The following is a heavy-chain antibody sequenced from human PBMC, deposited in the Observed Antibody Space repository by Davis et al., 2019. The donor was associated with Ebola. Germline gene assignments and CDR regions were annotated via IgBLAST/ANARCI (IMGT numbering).Heavy chain of an antibody. Sequence: SETLSLTCAASGGSFSGYYWSWIRQPPGKGLEWIGSIYYSGSTYYNPSLTSRVTISVDTSKNQFSLKLSSVTAADTAVYYCARLLATVNHYFDYWGQGTLVTVSS. CDR2: IYYSGST. D-gene: IGHD4-17*01. J-gene: IGHJ4*02. CDR3: ARLLATVNHYFDY. V-gene: IGHV4-39*01. CDR1: GGSFSGYY.